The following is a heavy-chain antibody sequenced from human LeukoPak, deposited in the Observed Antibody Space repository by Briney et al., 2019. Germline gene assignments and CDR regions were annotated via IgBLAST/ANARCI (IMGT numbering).Heavy chain of an antibody. CDR1: GGSISSSSYY. CDR3: ARDPGYSSSHFDY. Sequence: PSETLSLTCTVSGGSISSSSYYWCWIRQPPEKGLEWIGSNYYSGSNYYNPSLNRGVTISEDTYKTQFSLKLSSVTAADADVYYCARDPGYSSSHFDYWGQGTLVTVSS. D-gene: IGHD6-13*01. J-gene: IGHJ4*02. CDR2: NYYSGSN. V-gene: IGHV4-39*02.